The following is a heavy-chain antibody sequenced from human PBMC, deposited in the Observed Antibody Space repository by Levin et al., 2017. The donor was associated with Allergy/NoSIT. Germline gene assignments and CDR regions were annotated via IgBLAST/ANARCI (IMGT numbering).Heavy chain of an antibody. J-gene: IGHJ3*02. D-gene: IGHD3-10*01. V-gene: IGHV4-31*03. CDR2: IYYTGSTY. CDR3: ATRHPRGGHEGLNAFDI. Sequence: SQTLSLTCTVSGGSIPSSFYYWTWIRQHPGKGLEWIGYIYYTGSTYYYNPSLKSRLTISVDTSKNQFSLKLSSVTAADTAIYYCATRHPRGGHEGLNAFDIWGQGTMVTVSS. CDR1: GGSIPSSFYY.